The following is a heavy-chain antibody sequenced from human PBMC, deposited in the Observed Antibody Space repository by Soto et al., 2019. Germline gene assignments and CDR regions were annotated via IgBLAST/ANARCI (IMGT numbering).Heavy chain of an antibody. CDR1: GGSIGSSSYY. D-gene: IGHD3-3*01. Sequence: SETLSLTCTVSGGSIGSSSYYWGGIRQPPGKGLEWIGSIYYSGSTYYNPSLKSRVTISVDTSKNQFSLKLSSVTAADTAVYYCATQHYQITIVGVVNPGMDVWGQGTTVTVSS. CDR3: ATQHYQITIVGVVNPGMDV. CDR2: IYYSGST. J-gene: IGHJ6*02. V-gene: IGHV4-39*01.